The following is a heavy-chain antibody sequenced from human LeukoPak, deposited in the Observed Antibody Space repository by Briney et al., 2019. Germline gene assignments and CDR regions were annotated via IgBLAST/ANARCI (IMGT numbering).Heavy chain of an antibody. D-gene: IGHD6-19*01. Sequence: SETLSLTCSVYGGLFTGYYWTWIRQPPGKGLEWIGEVNHSGSTNYNPSLKSRVTISVDMSKNQFSLKLSSVTAADTAVYYCARVVNRIAVADDWFDPWGQGTLVTVSS. CDR3: ARVVNRIAVADDWFDP. CDR1: GGLFTGYY. CDR2: VNHSGST. V-gene: IGHV4-34*01. J-gene: IGHJ5*02.